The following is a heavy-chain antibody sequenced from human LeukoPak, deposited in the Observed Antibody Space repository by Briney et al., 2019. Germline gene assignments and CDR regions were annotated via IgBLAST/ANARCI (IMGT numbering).Heavy chain of an antibody. Sequence: PTGGSLRLSCAASGFTFSSSAMSWVRQAPGKGLQWVSAMSGSGGSTYYADSVKGRFTISRDNAKNTLYLQMNSLRAEDTAVYYCAKSLENAYGDYPQDICYFDYWGQGTLVTVSS. V-gene: IGHV3-23*01. CDR3: AKSLENAYGDYPQDICYFDY. D-gene: IGHD4-17*01. CDR2: MSGSGGST. CDR1: GFTFSSSA. J-gene: IGHJ4*02.